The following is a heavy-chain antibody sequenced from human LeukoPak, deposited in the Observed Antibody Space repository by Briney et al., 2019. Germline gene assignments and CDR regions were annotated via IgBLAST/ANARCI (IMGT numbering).Heavy chain of an antibody. CDR1: GFTFSSYG. Sequence: GRSLRLSCAASGFTFSSYGMHWVRQAPGKGLEWVAVIWYDGSNKYYAGSVKGRFTISRDNSKNTLYLQMNSLRAEDTAVYYCARDHNWGYSYGSSFDYWRQGTLVSVSS. J-gene: IGHJ4*02. V-gene: IGHV3-33*01. D-gene: IGHD5-18*01. CDR2: IWYDGSNK. CDR3: ARDHNWGYSYGSSFDY.